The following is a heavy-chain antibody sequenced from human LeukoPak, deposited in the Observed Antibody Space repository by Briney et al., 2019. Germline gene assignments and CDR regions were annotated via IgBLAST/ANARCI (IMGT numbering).Heavy chain of an antibody. CDR2: ISAYNGNT. Sequence: ASVKVSCKASGYTFTSYGISWVRQAPGQGLERMGWISAYNGNTNYAQKLQGRVTMTTDTSTSTAYMELRSLRSDDTAVYYCARRNYDILTGYSPAAFDIWGQGTMVTVSS. V-gene: IGHV1-18*01. D-gene: IGHD3-9*01. CDR3: ARRNYDILTGYSPAAFDI. CDR1: GYTFTSYG. J-gene: IGHJ3*02.